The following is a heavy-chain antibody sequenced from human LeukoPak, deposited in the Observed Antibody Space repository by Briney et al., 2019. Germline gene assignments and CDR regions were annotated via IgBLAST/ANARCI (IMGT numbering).Heavy chain of an antibody. Sequence: GGSLRLSCAASGFTFSSYGMHWVRQAPGKGLERVAVISYDGSNKYYAESVKGRFTISRDNSKNTLYLQMNSLRAEDTAVYYCAKDRVLDYYGMDVWGKGTTVTVSS. V-gene: IGHV3-30*18. CDR1: GFTFSSYG. CDR3: AKDRVLDYYGMDV. J-gene: IGHJ6*04. CDR2: ISYDGSNK. D-gene: IGHD3-3*01.